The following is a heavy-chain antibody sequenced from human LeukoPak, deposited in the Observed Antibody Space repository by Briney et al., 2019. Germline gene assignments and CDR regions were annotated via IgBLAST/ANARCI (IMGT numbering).Heavy chain of an antibody. CDR2: ISGSGGST. CDR3: ATLDGDYEIPWDYYYGMDV. Sequence: AGGSLRLSCAASGFTFSSYAMSWVRQAPGKGLEWVSAISGSGGSTYYADSVKGRFTISRDNAKNSLYLQMNSLRAEDTAVYYCATLDGDYEIPWDYYYGMDVWGQGTTVTVSS. V-gene: IGHV3-23*01. J-gene: IGHJ6*02. D-gene: IGHD4-17*01. CDR1: GFTFSSYA.